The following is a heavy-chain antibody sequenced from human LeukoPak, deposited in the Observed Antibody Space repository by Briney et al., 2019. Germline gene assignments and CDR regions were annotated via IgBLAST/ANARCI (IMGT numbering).Heavy chain of an antibody. J-gene: IGHJ4*02. V-gene: IGHV3-11*05. D-gene: IGHD3-10*01. Sequence: GGSLRLSCAATGFTTSNYAVSWVRQAPGKGLEWVSYISSSSSYTNYADSVKGRFTISRDNAKNSLYLQMNSLRAEDTAVYYCARVPGGGSGTYYKYYFDYWGQGTLVTVSS. CDR3: ARVPGGGSGTYYKYYFDY. CDR2: ISSSSSYT. CDR1: GFTTSNYA.